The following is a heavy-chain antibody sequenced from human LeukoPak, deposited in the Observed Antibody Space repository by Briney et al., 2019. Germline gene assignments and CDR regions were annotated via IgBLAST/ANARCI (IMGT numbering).Heavy chain of an antibody. J-gene: IGHJ4*02. D-gene: IGHD2-2*02. CDR2: INPNSGGT. Sequence: ASVKVSCKASGYTFTGYYMHWVRQAPGQGLEWMGWINPNSGGTNYAQKFQGRVTMTRDTSISTAYMELSRLRSDDTAVYYCAREEAYCTSSSCHIDYWGQGTLVTVSS. CDR3: AREEAYCTSSSCHIDY. CDR1: GYTFTGYY. V-gene: IGHV1-2*02.